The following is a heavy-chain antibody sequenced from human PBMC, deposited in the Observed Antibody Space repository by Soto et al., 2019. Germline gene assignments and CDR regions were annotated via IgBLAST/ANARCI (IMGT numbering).Heavy chain of an antibody. D-gene: IGHD3-22*01. CDR2: INHSGST. J-gene: IGHJ3*02. CDR1: GGSFSGYY. V-gene: IGHV4-34*01. Sequence: SETLSLTCAVYGGSFSGYYWSWIRQPPGKGLEWIGEINHSGSTNYNPSLKSRVTISVDTSKNQFSLKLSSVTAADTAVYYCAREYYYDSSGSFIDIWGQGTMVTVSS. CDR3: AREYYYDSSGSFIDI.